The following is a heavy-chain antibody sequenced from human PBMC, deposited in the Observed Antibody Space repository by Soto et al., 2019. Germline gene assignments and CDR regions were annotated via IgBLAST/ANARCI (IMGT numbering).Heavy chain of an antibody. CDR3: AKALSLWFGELYPAFDI. Sequence: GGSLRLSCAASGFTFSSYAMSWVRQAPGKGLEWVSAISGSGGSTYYADSVKGRFTISRDNSKNTLYLQMNSLRAEDTAVYYCAKALSLWFGELYPAFDIWGQGTMVTVSS. CDR2: ISGSGGST. CDR1: GFTFSSYA. D-gene: IGHD3-10*01. J-gene: IGHJ3*02. V-gene: IGHV3-23*01.